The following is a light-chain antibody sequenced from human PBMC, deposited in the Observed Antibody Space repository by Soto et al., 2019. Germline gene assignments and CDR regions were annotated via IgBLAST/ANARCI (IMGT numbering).Light chain of an antibody. CDR3: QQFNSDPPLT. CDR1: QGISSA. J-gene: IGKJ4*01. CDR2: DAS. V-gene: IGKV1-13*02. Sequence: AIQLTQSPSSLSASVGDRVTITCRASQGISSALAWYQQKPGKAPKLLLYDASILESGVPSRFSGSGSGTYFTLTISILQPEDFETYYCQQFNSDPPLTFVGGTKVEIK.